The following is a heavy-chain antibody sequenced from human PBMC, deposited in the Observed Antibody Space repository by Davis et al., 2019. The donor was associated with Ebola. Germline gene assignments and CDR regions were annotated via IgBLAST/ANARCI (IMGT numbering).Heavy chain of an antibody. CDR1: AFTFSSYW. V-gene: IGHV3-7*01. Sequence: GGSLRLSCEASAFTFSSYWMSWVRQAPGKGLEWVANIRQDGSQKYYMDSVKGRFTISRDNAKNSLYLQMNSLRAEDTAVYYCARISEDSGSYYRAFHYWGQGTLVTVSS. D-gene: IGHD3-10*01. J-gene: IGHJ4*02. CDR3: ARISEDSGSYYRAFHY. CDR2: IRQDGSQK.